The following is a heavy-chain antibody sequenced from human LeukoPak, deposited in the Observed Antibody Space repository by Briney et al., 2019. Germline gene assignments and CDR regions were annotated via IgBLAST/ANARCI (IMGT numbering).Heavy chain of an antibody. D-gene: IGHD6-13*01. CDR3: ARHSSSWYVAA. Sequence: PSETLSLTFAVSGYSISSGYYWGWIRQPPGKGLEWIGSIYYSGNIYYNPSLKSRVTISVDTSKNQFSLKLSSVTAADTAVYYCARHSSSWYVAAWGQGTLVTVSS. CDR1: GYSISSGYY. CDR2: IYYSGNI. J-gene: IGHJ5*02. V-gene: IGHV4-38-2*01.